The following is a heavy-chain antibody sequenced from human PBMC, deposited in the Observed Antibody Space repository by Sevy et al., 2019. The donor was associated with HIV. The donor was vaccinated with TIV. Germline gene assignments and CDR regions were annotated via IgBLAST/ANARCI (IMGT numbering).Heavy chain of an antibody. CDR1: GFTFSSYA. D-gene: IGHD3-3*01. V-gene: IGHV3-30-3*01. Sequence: GGSLRLSCAASGFTFSSYAMHWVRQAPGKGLEWVAVISYDGSNKYYADSVKGRFTISRDNSKNTLYLQMNSLRAEDTAVYYFARGYYDFWSGYYSGTPPADYWGQGTLVTVSS. CDR3: ARGYYDFWSGYYSGTPPADY. CDR2: ISYDGSNK. J-gene: IGHJ4*02.